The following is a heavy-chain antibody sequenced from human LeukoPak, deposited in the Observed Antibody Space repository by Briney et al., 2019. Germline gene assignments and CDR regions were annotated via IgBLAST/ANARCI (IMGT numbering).Heavy chain of an antibody. CDR2: IYHSGST. D-gene: IGHD3-10*01. Sequence: SETLSLTCTVSGYPISSGYYWGWIRQPPGKGLEWIGNIYHSGSTYYNPSLKSRVTISVDTSKNQFSLKLNSVTAADTAVYYCARTYYGDNWFDPWGQGTLVTVSS. V-gene: IGHV4-38-2*02. CDR3: ARTYYGDNWFDP. CDR1: GYPISSGYY. J-gene: IGHJ5*02.